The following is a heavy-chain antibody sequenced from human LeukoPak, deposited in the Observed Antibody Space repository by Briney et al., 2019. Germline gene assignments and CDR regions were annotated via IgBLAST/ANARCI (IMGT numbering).Heavy chain of an antibody. J-gene: IGHJ3*02. V-gene: IGHV3-7*03. D-gene: IGHD5-24*01. CDR3: ARDGYKRDAFDI. CDR1: GFTFNNYW. Sequence: GGSLRLSCAASGFTFNNYWMTWVRQAPGKGLEWVGNINLDGSDKYYGDSVKGRFTISRDNAKNSLYLQMNSLRAEDTAVYYCARDGYKRDAFDIWGQGTMVTVSS. CDR2: INLDGSDK.